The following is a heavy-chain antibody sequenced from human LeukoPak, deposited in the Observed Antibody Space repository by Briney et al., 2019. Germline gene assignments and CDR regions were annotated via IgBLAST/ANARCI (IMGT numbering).Heavy chain of an antibody. CDR2: ISSSSSYI. V-gene: IGHV3-21*01. CDR1: GFTFSSYS. CDR3: ARAGMRGSSWYAPTKDYYYMDV. Sequence: GGSLRLSCAASGFTFSSYSMNWVRQAPGKGLEWVSSISSSSSYIYYADSVKGRFTVSRDNAKNSLYLQMNSLRAEDTAVYYCARAGMRGSSWYAPTKDYYYMDVWGKGTTVTVSS. D-gene: IGHD6-13*01. J-gene: IGHJ6*03.